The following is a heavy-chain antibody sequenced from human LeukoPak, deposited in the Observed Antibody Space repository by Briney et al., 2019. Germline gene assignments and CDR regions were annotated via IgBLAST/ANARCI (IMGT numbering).Heavy chain of an antibody. CDR2: INHSGST. J-gene: IGHJ4*02. CDR3: AREGSSSSDRTYYFDY. V-gene: IGHV4-34*01. Sequence: PPETLSLTCAVYGGSFSGYYWSWIRQPPGKGLEWIGEINHSGSTNYNPSLKSRVTISVDTSKNQFSLKLSSVTAADTAVYYCAREGSSSSDRTYYFDYWGQGTLVTVSS. D-gene: IGHD6-6*01. CDR1: GGSFSGYY.